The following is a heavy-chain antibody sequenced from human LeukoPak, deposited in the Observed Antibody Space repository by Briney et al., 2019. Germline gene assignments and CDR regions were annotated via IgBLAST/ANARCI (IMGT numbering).Heavy chain of an antibody. D-gene: IGHD6-19*01. CDR2: ISWNSGII. Sequence: PGGSLRLSCAASGFTFDEYAIHWVRQAPGKGLEWVSGISWNSGIIGYADSVKGRFTIYRDNAKNSLYLQMNSLRAEDTALYYCAKDKSHSSWTSRYYYYALDVWGQGTTVTVSS. CDR3: AKDKSHSSWTSRYYYYALDV. J-gene: IGHJ6*02. V-gene: IGHV3-9*01. CDR1: GFTFDEYA.